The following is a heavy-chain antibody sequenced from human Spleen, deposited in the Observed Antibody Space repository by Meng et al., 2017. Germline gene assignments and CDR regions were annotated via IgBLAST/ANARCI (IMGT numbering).Heavy chain of an antibody. V-gene: IGHV4-61*08. CDR1: YNSVRNGDYY. CDR2: LSYTGTT. J-gene: IGHJ5*02. Sequence: VPLQRSGPGRGRASGFLSLTCTVSYNSVRNGDYYWSWIRQPPGKGLEWIGSLSYTGTTNHNPSLKSRVIISGDTSKNQFSLKLSSVTGADTAVYYCARGQLASSTFSATNWFDPWGQGTLVTVSS. D-gene: IGHD6-13*01. CDR3: ARGQLASSTFSATNWFDP.